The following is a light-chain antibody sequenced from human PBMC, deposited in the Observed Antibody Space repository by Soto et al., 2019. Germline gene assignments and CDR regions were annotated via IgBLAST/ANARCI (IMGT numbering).Light chain of an antibody. Sequence: QSALTQPPSASGSPGQSVTISCNGTSGDVGSYRFVSWYQQHQGKAPKLLIYEVTKRPSGVPDRFSASTSGNTASLTFSGLQADDEADYYCSSYAGNNNVIFGGGTKLTVL. CDR1: SGDVGSYRF. CDR2: EVT. CDR3: SSYAGNNNVI. J-gene: IGLJ2*01. V-gene: IGLV2-8*01.